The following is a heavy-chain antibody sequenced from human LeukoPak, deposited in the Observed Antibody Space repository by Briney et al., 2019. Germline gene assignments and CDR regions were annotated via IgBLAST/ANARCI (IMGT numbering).Heavy chain of an antibody. J-gene: IGHJ4*02. V-gene: IGHV3-53*01. Sequence: GGSLRLSCAASGLTVSSNYMSWVRQAPGKGLEWVSVIYSGGSTYYADSVKGRFTISRDNSKNTLYLQMNSLRAEDTAVYYCGERVWFGGFGGPFYYWGQGTPGTLPP. D-gene: IGHD3-16*01. CDR3: GERVWFGGFGGPFYY. CDR1: GLTVSSNY. CDR2: IYSGGST.